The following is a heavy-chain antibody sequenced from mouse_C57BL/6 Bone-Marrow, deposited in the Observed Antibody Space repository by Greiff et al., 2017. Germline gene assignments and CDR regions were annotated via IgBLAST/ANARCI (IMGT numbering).Heavy chain of an antibody. V-gene: IGHV14-4*01. CDR3: TTYLFDN. Sequence: EVMLVESGAELVRPGASVKLSCTASGFNIKDDYMHWVKQRPEQGLEWIGWIDPENGDTEYASKFQGKATITADTSSNTAYLQLSSLTSEDTAVYYCTTYLFDNWGQGTTLTVSS. CDR1: GFNIKDDY. J-gene: IGHJ2*01. CDR2: IDPENGDT.